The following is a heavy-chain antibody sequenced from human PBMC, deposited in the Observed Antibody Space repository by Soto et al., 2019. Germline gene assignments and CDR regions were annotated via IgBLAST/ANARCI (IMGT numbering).Heavy chain of an antibody. Sequence: ASVKVSCKASGGTFSSYTISWVRQAPGQGLEWMGRIIPNLRTANYAQKFQGRVTITADKSTSTTYMEMSSLRSDDTAVYYCARDRGAASAFYFDYWGQGTLVTVSS. V-gene: IGHV1-69*08. CDR1: GGTFSSYT. CDR3: ARDRGAASAFYFDY. D-gene: IGHD6-13*01. CDR2: IIPNLRTA. J-gene: IGHJ4*02.